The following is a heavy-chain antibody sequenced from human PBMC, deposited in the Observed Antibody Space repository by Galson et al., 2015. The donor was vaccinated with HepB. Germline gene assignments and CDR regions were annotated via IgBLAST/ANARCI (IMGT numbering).Heavy chain of an antibody. CDR1: GFTFSSYA. Sequence: SLRLSCAASGFTFSSYAMHWVHQAPGKGLEYVSAISSNGGSTYYADSVKGRFTISRDNSKNTLYLQMSSLRAEDTAVYYCVKDRSRSTSCYTACHYWGQGTLVTVSS. CDR2: ISSNGGST. CDR3: VKDRSRSTSCYTACHY. J-gene: IGHJ4*02. D-gene: IGHD2-2*02. V-gene: IGHV3-64D*06.